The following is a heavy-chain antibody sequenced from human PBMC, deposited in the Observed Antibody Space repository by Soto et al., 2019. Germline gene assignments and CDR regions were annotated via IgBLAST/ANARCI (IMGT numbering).Heavy chain of an antibody. CDR3: ASYKIGTTSQRFDY. V-gene: IGHV3-7*01. D-gene: IGHD1-1*01. Sequence: GSLRVSFAASGFTLSSSWMIWVRQAPGKGLEWVANIKQDGSEKYYVDSVKGRFTISRDNAENSLYLQMNSLRAEDTAVYYCASYKIGTTSQRFDYWGQGTLVTVSS. CDR2: IKQDGSEK. J-gene: IGHJ4*02. CDR1: GFTLSSSW.